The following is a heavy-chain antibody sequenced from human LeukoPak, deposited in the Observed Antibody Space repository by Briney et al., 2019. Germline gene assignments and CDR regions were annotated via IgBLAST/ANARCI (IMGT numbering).Heavy chain of an antibody. CDR1: GGSISSSSYY. CDR3: ATFHSGSYWGGYNWFDP. Sequence: SETLSLTCTVSGGSISSSSYYWGWIRQPPGKGLEWIGSIYYSGSTYYYPSLKSRVTISVDTSKNQFSLKLSSVTAADTAVYYCATFHSGSYWGGYNWFDPWGQGTLVTVSS. D-gene: IGHD1-26*01. J-gene: IGHJ5*02. CDR2: IYYSGST. V-gene: IGHV4-39*01.